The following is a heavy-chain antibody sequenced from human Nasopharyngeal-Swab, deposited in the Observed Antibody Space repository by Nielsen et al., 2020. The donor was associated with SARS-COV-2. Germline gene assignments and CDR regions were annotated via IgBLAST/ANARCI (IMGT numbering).Heavy chain of an antibody. CDR3: AKDRDSGDDSDDYYHYYGMDV. CDR1: GFTFSSYG. CDR2: IWYDGSNK. Sequence: SGAASGFTFSSYGMHWVRQAPGKGLEWVAVIWYDGSNKYYADSVKGRFTISRDNSKNTVSLQMNSLRAEDTAIYYCAKDRDSGDDSDDYYHYYGMDVWGQGTTVTVSS. D-gene: IGHD5-12*01. J-gene: IGHJ6*02. V-gene: IGHV3-33*06.